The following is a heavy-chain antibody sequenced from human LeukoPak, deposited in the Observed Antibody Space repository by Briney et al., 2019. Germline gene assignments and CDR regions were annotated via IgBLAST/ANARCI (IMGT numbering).Heavy chain of an antibody. V-gene: IGHV3-7*01. CDR2: MKQDVSEK. J-gene: IGHJ4*02. CDR1: GFTFSNYW. CDR3: ARGPPYGSRSDFLDY. Sequence: GGSLRLSCAASGFTFSNYWMSWVRQAPGKGLEWVASMKQDVSEKYYVDSVKGRFTIYGDNAKNSLFLQMNSLRVDDTAVYYCARGPPYGSRSDFLDYWGQGTLVTVSS. D-gene: IGHD3-10*01.